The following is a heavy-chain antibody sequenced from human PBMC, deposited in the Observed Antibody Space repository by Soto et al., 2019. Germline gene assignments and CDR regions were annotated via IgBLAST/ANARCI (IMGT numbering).Heavy chain of an antibody. Sequence: EVQLLESGGGLVQPGGSLRLSCAASGFTFSSYAMSWVRQAPGKGLEWVSAISGSGGSTYYADSVKGRFTISRDNSKNTLYLQMNSLRAXXTAVYYCAKGRSRGAAAGTFRYFDYWGQGTLVTVSS. V-gene: IGHV3-23*01. CDR2: ISGSGGST. CDR1: GFTFSSYA. D-gene: IGHD6-13*01. J-gene: IGHJ4*02. CDR3: AKGRSRGAAAGTFRYFDY.